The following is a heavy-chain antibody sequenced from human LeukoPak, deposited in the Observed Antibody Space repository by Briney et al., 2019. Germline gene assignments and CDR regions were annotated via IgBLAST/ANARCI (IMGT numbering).Heavy chain of an antibody. Sequence: GGSLRLSCAASGFILGNNYMSWVRQAPGRGLEWLSILYSGGSTYYADSVKGRLTMSRDNSKSTLYLQMNSLRAEDTAVYYCARSAGGYSSGYYYLDYWGQGTLVTVSS. CDR3: ARSAGGYSSGYYYLDY. CDR2: LYSGGST. V-gene: IGHV3-53*01. D-gene: IGHD6-19*01. J-gene: IGHJ4*02. CDR1: GFILGNNY.